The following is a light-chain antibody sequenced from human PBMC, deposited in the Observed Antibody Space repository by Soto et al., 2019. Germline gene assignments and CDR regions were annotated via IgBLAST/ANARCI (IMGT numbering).Light chain of an antibody. CDR2: DVT. V-gene: IGLV2-11*01. CDR3: CSYAGSYTYV. J-gene: IGLJ1*01. CDR1: NSDIGFYNY. Sequence: QSVLTQPASASGSPGQSITISCTGTNSDIGFYNYVSWYQQHPGEAPKLMIYDVTKRPSGVPDRFSGSKSGNTASLTISGLQAEDEADYYCCSYAGSYTYVFGTGTKVTVL.